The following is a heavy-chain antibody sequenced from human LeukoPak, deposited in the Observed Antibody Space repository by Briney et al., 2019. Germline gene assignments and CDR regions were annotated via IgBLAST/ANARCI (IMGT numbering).Heavy chain of an antibody. V-gene: IGHV1-8*01. Sequence: ASVKVSCKASGYTFTSYDINWVRQATGQGLEWMGWMNPNSGNTGYAQKFQGRVTMTRNTSISTAYMELSSLRSEDTAVYYCAREGTFTLKRYYYYGMDVWGQGTTVTVSS. CDR1: GYTFTSYD. D-gene: IGHD1-1*01. CDR3: AREGTFTLKRYYYYGMDV. CDR2: MNPNSGNT. J-gene: IGHJ6*02.